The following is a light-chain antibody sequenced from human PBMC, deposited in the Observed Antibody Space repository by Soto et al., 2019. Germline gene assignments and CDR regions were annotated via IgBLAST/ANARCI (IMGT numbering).Light chain of an antibody. CDR3: SSYTTSRMYV. J-gene: IGLJ1*01. V-gene: IGLV2-14*01. Sequence: QSALTQPASVSGSPGQSITISCTGTSSDVGGYRYVSWYQQHPGKAPKLMIYDVSNRPSGVSNRFSGSKSGNTASLTISGLQAEDEADYYCSSYTTSRMYVFGTGTKLTVL. CDR1: SSDVGGYRY. CDR2: DVS.